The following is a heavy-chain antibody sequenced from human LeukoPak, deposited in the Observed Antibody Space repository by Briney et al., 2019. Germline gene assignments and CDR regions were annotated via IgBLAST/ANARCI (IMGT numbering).Heavy chain of an antibody. CDR2: IYYSGST. J-gene: IGHJ6*03. Sequence: PSETLSLTCTVSGGSISSSSYYWGWIRQPPGKGLEWIGSIYYSGSTYYNPSLKSRVTISVDTSKNQFSLKLSSVTAADTAVYYCARLRYSSGWVGTYYYMDVWGKGTTVTISS. CDR1: GGSISSSSYY. V-gene: IGHV4-39*01. CDR3: ARLRYSSGWVGTYYYMDV. D-gene: IGHD6-19*01.